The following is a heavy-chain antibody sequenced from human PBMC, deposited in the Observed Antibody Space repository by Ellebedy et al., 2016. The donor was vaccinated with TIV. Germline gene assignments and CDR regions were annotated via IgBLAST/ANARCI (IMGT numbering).Heavy chain of an antibody. J-gene: IGHJ6*02. Sequence: GGSLRLXCAASGFTFSSYAMHWVRQAPGKGLEWVAVISYDGSNKYYADSVKGRFTISRDNSKNTLYLQMNSLRAEDTAVYDCARDPGGYSGYDVSGGGGDYYYYGMDVWGQGTTVTVSS. V-gene: IGHV3-30-3*01. CDR2: ISYDGSNK. CDR3: ARDPGGYSGYDVSGGGGDYYYYGMDV. CDR1: GFTFSSYA. D-gene: IGHD5-12*01.